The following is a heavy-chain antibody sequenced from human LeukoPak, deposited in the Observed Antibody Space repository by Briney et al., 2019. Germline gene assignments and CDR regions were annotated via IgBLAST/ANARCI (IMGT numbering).Heavy chain of an antibody. D-gene: IGHD1-14*01. J-gene: IGHJ6*03. V-gene: IGHV1-18*01. CDR1: GYNFNIYG. Sequence: ASVKVSCKASGYNFNIYGITWVRQAPGQGLEWMGWISVHNSNTNYAQKFQDRVTVTTDTSTTTAYMELRSLKSDDTAVYYCARNRLPDYYYYYMDVWGKGTTVTISS. CDR3: ARNRLPDYYYYYMDV. CDR2: ISVHNSNT.